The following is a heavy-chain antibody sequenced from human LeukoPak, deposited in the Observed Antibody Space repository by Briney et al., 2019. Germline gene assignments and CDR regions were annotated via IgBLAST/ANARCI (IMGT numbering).Heavy chain of an antibody. CDR3: TKGREVTAMPMALDT. CDR1: GFTFSSYG. D-gene: IGHD5-18*01. V-gene: IGHV3-33*06. Sequence: GGSLRLSCAASGFTFSSYGMHWVRQAPGKGLEWVAVIWYDGSNKHYADSVKGRFTISRDNSKNTLYLQMNSLRAEDTAAYYCTKGREVTAMPMALDTWGQGNLVTVSS. J-gene: IGHJ5*02. CDR2: IWYDGSNK.